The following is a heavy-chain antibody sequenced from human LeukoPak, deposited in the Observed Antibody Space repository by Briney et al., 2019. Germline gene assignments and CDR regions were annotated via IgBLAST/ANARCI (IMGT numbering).Heavy chain of an antibody. D-gene: IGHD5-18*01. CDR2: ISSSSSYI. Sequence: GGSLRLSCAASGFTFSSYSMNWVRQAPGKGLEWVSSISSSSSYIYYADSVKGRFTISRDNAKNSLYLQMNSLRAEDTAVYYCARKGDTAMAHFDYWSQGTLVTVSS. CDR3: ARKGDTAMAHFDY. CDR1: GFTFSSYS. J-gene: IGHJ4*02. V-gene: IGHV3-21*01.